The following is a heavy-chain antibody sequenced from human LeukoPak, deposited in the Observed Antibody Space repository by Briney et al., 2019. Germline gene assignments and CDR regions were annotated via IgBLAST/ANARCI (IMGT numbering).Heavy chain of an antibody. CDR2: INPNSGGT. D-gene: IGHD3-10*01. Sequence: GASVKVSCKASGYTFTGYCMHWVRQAPGQGLEWMGLINPNSGGTNYAQKFQGRVTMTRDTSISTAYMELSSLRSEDTAVYYCARAGYGSGISYYYYMDVWGKGTTVTISS. J-gene: IGHJ6*03. CDR1: GYTFTGYC. CDR3: ARAGYGSGISYYYYMDV. V-gene: IGHV1-2*02.